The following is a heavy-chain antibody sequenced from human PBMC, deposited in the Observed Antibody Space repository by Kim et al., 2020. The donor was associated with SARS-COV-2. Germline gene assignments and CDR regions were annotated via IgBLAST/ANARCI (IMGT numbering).Heavy chain of an antibody. CDR3: AKDRRSYIYAMDV. V-gene: IGHV3-23*01. D-gene: IGHD5-18*01. CDR2: ISTSDESI. J-gene: IGHJ6*02. Sequence: GGSLRLSCEVSGFTLSRYAMSWVRQAPGKGLEWVSGISTSDESIYYADAVKGRFTISRDISKNMVFLQMKSLRAGDTAIYYCAKDRRSYIYAMDVWGQGTTVTVSS. CDR1: GFTLSRYA.